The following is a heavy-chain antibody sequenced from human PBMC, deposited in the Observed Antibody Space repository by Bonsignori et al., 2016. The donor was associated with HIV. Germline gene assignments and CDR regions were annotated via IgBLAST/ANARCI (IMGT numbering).Heavy chain of an antibody. CDR3: ARETQGTVTINYFDY. Sequence: WVRQAPGQGLEWMGIINPSGGSTSYAQKFQGRVTMTRDTSTSTVYMELSSLRSEDTAVYYCARETQGTVTINYFDYWGQGTLVTVSS. D-gene: IGHD4-17*01. CDR2: INPSGGST. J-gene: IGHJ4*02. V-gene: IGHV1-46*01.